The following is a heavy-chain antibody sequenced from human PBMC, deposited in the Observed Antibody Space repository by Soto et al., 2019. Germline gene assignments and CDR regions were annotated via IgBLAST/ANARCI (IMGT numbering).Heavy chain of an antibody. V-gene: IGHV4-59*08. CDR1: GGSISSYY. J-gene: IGHJ4*02. Sequence: SETLSLTCTVSGGSISSYYWSWIRQPPGKGLEWIGYIYYSGSTNYNPSHKSRVTISVDTSKNQFSLKLNSMTAADTAVFYCARHNYGSGSTYFDYWGQGTLVTVSS. D-gene: IGHD3-10*01. CDR2: IYYSGST. CDR3: ARHNYGSGSTYFDY.